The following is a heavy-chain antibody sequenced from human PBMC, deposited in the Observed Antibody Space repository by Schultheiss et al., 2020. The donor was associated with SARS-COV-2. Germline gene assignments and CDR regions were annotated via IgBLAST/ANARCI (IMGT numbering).Heavy chain of an antibody. CDR1: GFTFSNSD. D-gene: IGHD6-6*01. V-gene: IGHV3-35*01. Sequence: GESLKISCAASGFTFSNSDMSWVHQAPGKGLEWVSGVSCNGSRTHYADSVKGRFTISRDNSKNTLYLQMNSLRAEDTAVYYCARGGSSSTVNFGYLGQGTLVTVSS. J-gene: IGHJ4*02. CDR2: VSCNGSRT. CDR3: ARGGSSSTVNFGY.